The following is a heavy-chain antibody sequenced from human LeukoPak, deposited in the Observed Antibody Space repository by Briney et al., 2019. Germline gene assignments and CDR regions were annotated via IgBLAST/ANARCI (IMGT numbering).Heavy chain of an antibody. CDR2: FDPEDGET. V-gene: IGHV1-24*01. J-gene: IGHJ4*02. D-gene: IGHD5-12*01. Sequence: ASVKVSCKVSGYTLTELSMHWVRQAPGKGLEWMGGFDPEDGETIYAQKFQGRVTMTEDTSTDTAYMELSRLRSDDTAVYYCARDLSRGYDFFDYWGQGTLATVSS. CDR3: ARDLSRGYDFFDY. CDR1: GYTLTELS.